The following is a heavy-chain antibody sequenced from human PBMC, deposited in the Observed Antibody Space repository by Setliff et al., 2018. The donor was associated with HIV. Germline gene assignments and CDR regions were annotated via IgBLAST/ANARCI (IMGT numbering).Heavy chain of an antibody. CDR3: ARPSAGGGYNYWYFDL. J-gene: IGHJ2*01. V-gene: IGHV4-4*09. Sequence: PSETLSLTCTVSGGSISGYYWSWIRQPPGKALEWIGYIYSSGSTNYNPSLKGRVTISEDTSKNQFSLKLSSVTAADTAVYYCARPSAGGGYNYWYFDLWGRGTLVTVSS. CDR1: GGSISGYY. D-gene: IGHD5-12*01. CDR2: IYSSGST.